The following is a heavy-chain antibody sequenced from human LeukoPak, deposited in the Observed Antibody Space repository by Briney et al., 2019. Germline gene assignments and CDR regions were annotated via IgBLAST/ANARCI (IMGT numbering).Heavy chain of an antibody. D-gene: IGHD3-10*01. J-gene: IGHJ4*02. CDR2: ITSSGGAI. Sequence: KLGGSLQLSCPASGFIFSDYYMTWTRQAPGKGLEWLSYITSSGGAIYYADSVKGRFTVSRDNAKNSLYLQMNSLRAEDTAVYYCARDYYASGNYQHFDYWGQGTLVTVSS. CDR1: GFIFSDYY. V-gene: IGHV3-11*01. CDR3: ARDYYASGNYQHFDY.